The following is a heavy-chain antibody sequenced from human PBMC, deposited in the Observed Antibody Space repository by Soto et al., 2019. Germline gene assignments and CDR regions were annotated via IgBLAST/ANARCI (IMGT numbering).Heavy chain of an antibody. Sequence: PGESLKISCKGSGYIFTSYWIGWVRQMPGKGLEWMGIIYPGDSDTRYSPSFQGQVTISADKSISTAYLQWSSLKASDTAMYYWERKGYYNYDPFDIWGQGTLVTVSS. J-gene: IGHJ3*02. CDR2: IYPGDSDT. D-gene: IGHD3-9*01. CDR3: ERKGYYNYDPFDI. CDR1: GYIFTSYW. V-gene: IGHV5-51*01.